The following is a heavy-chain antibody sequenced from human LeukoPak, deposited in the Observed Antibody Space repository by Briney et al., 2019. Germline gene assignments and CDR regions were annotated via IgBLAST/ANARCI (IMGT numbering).Heavy chain of an antibody. V-gene: IGHV3-7*01. CDR3: ARLGEKADFDY. CDR1: GFTFSSYW. D-gene: IGHD3-16*01. J-gene: IGHJ4*02. Sequence: GGSLRLSCAASGFTFSSYWMSWVRQAPGKGLEWVANIKQDGSESYYVDSVKGRFTSSRDNAKNSLYLQINSLRAEDTAVYYCARLGEKADFDYWGQGTLVTVSS. CDR2: IKQDGSES.